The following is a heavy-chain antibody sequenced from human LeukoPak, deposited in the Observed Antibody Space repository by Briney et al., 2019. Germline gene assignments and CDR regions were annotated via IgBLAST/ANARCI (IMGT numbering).Heavy chain of an antibody. V-gene: IGHV1-8*01. J-gene: IGHJ5*02. CDR1: GYTFTSYD. CDR3: ARGLDNWNYENWFDP. Sequence: ASVKVSCKASGYTFTSYDINWVRQATGQGLEWMGWMNPNSGNTGYAQKFQGRVTMTRNTSISTAYMELSSLRSEDTAVYYCARGLDNWNYENWFDPWGQGTLVTVSS. D-gene: IGHD1-7*01. CDR2: MNPNSGNT.